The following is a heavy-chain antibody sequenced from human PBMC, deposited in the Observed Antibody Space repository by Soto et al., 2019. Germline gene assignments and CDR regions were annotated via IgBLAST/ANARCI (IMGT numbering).Heavy chain of an antibody. J-gene: IGHJ3*01. D-gene: IGHD2-2*01. V-gene: IGHV3-48*03. CDR3: ARRGST. CDR1: GFTFSSSE. Sequence: EVQLVESGGGLVQPGGSLRLSCVASGFTFSSSEMYWVRQAPGKGLEWVSYIHPAGQPIFFADSVKGRFTISRDNAKKSVYLQMNSLRAEDTAVYYCARRGSTWGQRKMVTVSS. CDR2: IHPAGQPI.